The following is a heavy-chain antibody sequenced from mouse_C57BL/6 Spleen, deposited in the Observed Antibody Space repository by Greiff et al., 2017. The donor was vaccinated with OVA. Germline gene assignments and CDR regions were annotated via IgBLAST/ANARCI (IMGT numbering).Heavy chain of an antibody. V-gene: IGHV1-26*01. CDR1: GYTFTDYY. Sequence: EVQLQQSGPELVKPGASVKISCKASGYTFTDYYMNWVKQSHGKSLEWIGDINPNNGGTSYNQKFKGKATLTVDKSSSTAYMELRSLTSEDSAVYYCAIIYYGNYGYAMDYWGQGTSVTVSS. D-gene: IGHD2-1*01. J-gene: IGHJ4*01. CDR3: AIIYYGNYGYAMDY. CDR2: INPNNGGT.